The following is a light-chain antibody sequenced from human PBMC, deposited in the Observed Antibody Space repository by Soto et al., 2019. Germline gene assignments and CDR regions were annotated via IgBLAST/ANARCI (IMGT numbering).Light chain of an antibody. V-gene: IGKV1-5*01. CDR3: QQYNNYPRT. CDR1: ESIRTW. J-gene: IGKJ1*01. CDR2: DAS. Sequence: DIQITQSPSTLSGSVGDRVTITFRASESIRTWLAWYQHKPGKAPKFLIYDASTLESGVPSRFSGSGSGTEFTLTISSLQPDDFATYYCQQYNNYPRTFGQGTKVDIK.